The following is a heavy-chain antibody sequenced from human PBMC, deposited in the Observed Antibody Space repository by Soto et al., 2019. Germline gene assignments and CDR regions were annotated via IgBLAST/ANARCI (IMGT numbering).Heavy chain of an antibody. Sequence: GASVKVSCKASGYTFTSYGISWVRQAPGQGLEWMGWISAYNGNTNYAQKLQGRVTKTTDTSTSTAYMELRSLRSDDTAVYYCARGRAAAGTPDFDYWGQGTLVTVSS. CDR1: GYTFTSYG. CDR3: ARGRAAAGTPDFDY. J-gene: IGHJ4*02. V-gene: IGHV1-18*01. CDR2: ISAYNGNT. D-gene: IGHD6-13*01.